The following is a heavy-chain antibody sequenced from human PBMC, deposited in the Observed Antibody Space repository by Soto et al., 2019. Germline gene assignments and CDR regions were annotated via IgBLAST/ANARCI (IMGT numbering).Heavy chain of an antibody. V-gene: IGHV1-18*04. CDR3: ARDYYDSSGLYYFDY. D-gene: IGHD3-22*01. J-gene: IGHJ4*02. CDR2: ISVYNGNT. Sequence: ASVKVSFKASGYTFTTYGINWVRQAPGQGLEWMGWISVYNGNTNYAQKLQGRVTMTTDTSTSTAYMELRSLRSDDTAVYYCARDYYDSSGLYYFDYWGQGTLVTVSS. CDR1: GYTFTTYG.